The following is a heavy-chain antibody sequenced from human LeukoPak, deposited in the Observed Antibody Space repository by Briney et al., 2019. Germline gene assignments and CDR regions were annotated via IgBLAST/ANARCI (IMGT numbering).Heavy chain of an antibody. V-gene: IGHV3-74*01. CDR3: TRVQAGRSGLMDV. Sequence: GGSLRLSCAASGFTLSNYWMHWVRQAPGGGRVWVSRVDPDGTATNYADSVTGRFTTSRDNAKNTLYLQMNSLRAEDTALYYCTRVQAGRSGLMDVWGRGTTVTVSS. D-gene: IGHD2-8*02. CDR1: GFTLSNYW. J-gene: IGHJ6*02. CDR2: VDPDGTAT.